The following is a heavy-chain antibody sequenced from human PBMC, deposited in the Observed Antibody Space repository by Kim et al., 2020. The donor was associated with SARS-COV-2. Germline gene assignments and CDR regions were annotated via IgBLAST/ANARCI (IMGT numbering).Heavy chain of an antibody. D-gene: IGHD2-21*02. CDR3: ARGTVVTSSFDY. V-gene: IGHV4-34*01. J-gene: IGHJ4*02. Sequence: IYNPSLKSRVTMSVDTSKNHFSLKLSSVTAADTAVYYCARGTVVTSSFDYWGQGTLVTVSS.